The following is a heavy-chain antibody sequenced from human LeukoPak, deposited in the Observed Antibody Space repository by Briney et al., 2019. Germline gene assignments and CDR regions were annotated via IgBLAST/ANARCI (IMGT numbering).Heavy chain of an antibody. CDR1: GGSISSYY. CDR2: IFYSGST. CDR3: ARVGDYVWGSYRKYNWFDP. V-gene: IGHV4-59*12. Sequence: SETLSLTCTVSGGSISSYYWTWIRQPPGKGLEWIGYIFYSGSTNYNPSLKSQFTISVDTSKNQFSLKLSSVTAADTAVYYCARVGDYVWGSYRKYNWFDPWGQGTLVTVSS. J-gene: IGHJ5*02. D-gene: IGHD3-16*02.